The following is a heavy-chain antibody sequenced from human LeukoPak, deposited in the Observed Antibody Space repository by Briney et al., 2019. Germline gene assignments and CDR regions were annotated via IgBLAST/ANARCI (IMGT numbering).Heavy chain of an antibody. J-gene: IGHJ5*02. CDR1: GGSISNYY. D-gene: IGHD5-24*01. Sequence: SETLSLTCTVSGGSISNYYWSWIRQPPGKGLEWIGYIYYRGSTNYNPSLKSRVTISVDTSKNQFSLRLNSVTAADTAVYYCARDNSVRDEAWWFNPWGQGTLVTVSS. CDR3: ARDNSVRDEAWWFNP. V-gene: IGHV4-59*01. CDR2: IYYRGST.